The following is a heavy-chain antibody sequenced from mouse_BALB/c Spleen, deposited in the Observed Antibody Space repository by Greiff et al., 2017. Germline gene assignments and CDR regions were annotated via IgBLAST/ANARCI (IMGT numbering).Heavy chain of an antibody. J-gene: IGHJ2*01. Sequence: EVKLMESGGGLVQPGGSLKLSCAASGFTFSSYGMSWVRQTPDKRLELVATINSNGGSTYYPDSVKGRFTISRDNAKNTLYLQMSSLKSEDTAMYYCARTTVVARNYFDYWGQGTTLTVSS. CDR1: GFTFSSYG. CDR3: ARTTVVARNYFDY. D-gene: IGHD1-1*01. CDR2: INSNGGST. V-gene: IGHV5-6-3*01.